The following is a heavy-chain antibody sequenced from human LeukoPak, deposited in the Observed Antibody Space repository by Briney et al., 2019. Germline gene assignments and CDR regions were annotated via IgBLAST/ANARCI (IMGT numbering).Heavy chain of an antibody. Sequence: GGSLRLSCAASDFTFTSYAMSWVRQAPGKGLEWVSAISGSGGSTYYADSVKGRFTISRDNSKNTLFLQVNSLRAEDTAPYYCAKSVAIYLYYGLDVWGQGTTVAVSS. D-gene: IGHD3-3*01. CDR3: AKSVAIYLYYGLDV. CDR1: DFTFTSYA. CDR2: ISGSGGST. J-gene: IGHJ6*02. V-gene: IGHV3-23*01.